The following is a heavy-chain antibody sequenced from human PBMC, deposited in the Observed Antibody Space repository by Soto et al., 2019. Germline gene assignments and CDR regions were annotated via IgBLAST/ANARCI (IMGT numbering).Heavy chain of an antibody. J-gene: IGHJ5*02. V-gene: IGHV3-23*01. CDR3: VTSCDLGYCSNGGRQIRLDP. CDR2: IGLSDGKT. D-gene: IGHD2-8*01. Sequence: GGSLRLSCAASGFTISSYGMSWVRQAPGKGLEWVSAIGLSDGKTYYADSVKGRFAISRDTSKDTLHLQMDNLRAEDTATYYCVTSCDLGYCSNGGRQIRLDPWGQGTLVTVSS. CDR1: GFTISSYG.